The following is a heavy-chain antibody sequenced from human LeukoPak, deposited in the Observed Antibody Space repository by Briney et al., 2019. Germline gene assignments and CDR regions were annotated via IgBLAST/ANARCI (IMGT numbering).Heavy chain of an antibody. CDR3: AKAGPILRYFDFRYYFDY. Sequence: GGSLRLSCAASGFTFSSYAIIWVRHAPAKGLEWVSAISGSGGSTYYADCVKGRFTISRHNSKNTLYLQMNSLRAEDTAVYYCAKAGPILRYFDFRYYFDYWGQGTLVTVSS. J-gene: IGHJ4*02. D-gene: IGHD3-9*01. V-gene: IGHV3-23*01. CDR1: GFTFSSYA. CDR2: ISGSGGST.